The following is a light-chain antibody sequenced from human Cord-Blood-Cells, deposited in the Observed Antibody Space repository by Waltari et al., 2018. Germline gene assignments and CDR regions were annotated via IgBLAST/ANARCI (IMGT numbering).Light chain of an antibody. CDR3: VAWDDSLNGPV. CDR2: YDD. V-gene: IGLV1-36*01. CDR1: SSNIGNNA. J-gene: IGLJ3*02. Sequence: QSVLTQPPSVSEAPRQRVTISCSGSSSNIGNNAVNWYQQLPGKAPKLLIYYDDLLPSGVSDRFSGAKSGTSASRAISGLQSEDEADYYCVAWDDSLNGPVFGGGTKLTVL.